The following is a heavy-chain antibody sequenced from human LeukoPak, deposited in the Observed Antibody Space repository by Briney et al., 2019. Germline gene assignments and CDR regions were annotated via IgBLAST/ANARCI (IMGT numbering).Heavy chain of an antibody. J-gene: IGHJ4*02. CDR1: GFTLSSYW. V-gene: IGHV3-74*01. CDR2: INSDWIIT. CDR3: ASSTQISKYADY. Sequence: RSGGSLRLSCAAPGFTLSSYWMHWVRQAAGKGMVWVSRINSDWIITTYADSVTRLFSISRDNAKSTLYLQINSLRAEDTAVYYCASSTQISKYADYWGQGALVTVSS. D-gene: IGHD2-2*01.